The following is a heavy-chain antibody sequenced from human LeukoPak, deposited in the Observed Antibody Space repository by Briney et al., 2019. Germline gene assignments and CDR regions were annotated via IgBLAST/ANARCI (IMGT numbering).Heavy chain of an antibody. V-gene: IGHV3-30-3*01. CDR3: ARSGYSGSYSDAFDI. CDR2: ISYDGSNK. J-gene: IGHJ3*02. D-gene: IGHD1-26*01. CDR1: GFTFSSYA. Sequence: GGSLRLSCAASGFTFSSYAMHWVRQAPGKGLEWVAVISYDGSNKYYADSMKGRFTISRDNSKNTLYLQMNSLRAEDTAVYYCARSGYSGSYSDAFDIWGQGTMVTVSS.